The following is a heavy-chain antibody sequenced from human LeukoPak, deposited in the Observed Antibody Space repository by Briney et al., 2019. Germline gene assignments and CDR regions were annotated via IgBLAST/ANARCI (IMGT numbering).Heavy chain of an antibody. CDR1: GYTFTSHD. CDR2: INPNSGGT. CDR3: ARGVCGTSCYGAEAFDI. V-gene: IGHV1-2*02. Sequence: ASVKVSCKASGYTFTSHDINWVRQATGQGLEWMGWINPNSGGTNYAQKFQGRVTMTRDTSISTAYMELSRLRSDDTAVYYCARGVCGTSCYGAEAFDIWGQGTMVTVSS. D-gene: IGHD2-2*01. J-gene: IGHJ3*02.